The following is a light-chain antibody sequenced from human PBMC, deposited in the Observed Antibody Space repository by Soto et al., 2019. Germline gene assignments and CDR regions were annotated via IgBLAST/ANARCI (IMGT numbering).Light chain of an antibody. J-gene: IGKJ4*01. CDR2: DTS. V-gene: IGKV3-11*01. Sequence: EMVLTQSPATLSLSPGERATLSCRASQSVGSSFAWYQQKPGQAPRLLIHDTSNRATDIPARFSGSGSGTDFTLTISSLEPEDFAFYYCQQRSNWSLLTFGGGTKVEIK. CDR3: QQRSNWSLLT. CDR1: QSVGSS.